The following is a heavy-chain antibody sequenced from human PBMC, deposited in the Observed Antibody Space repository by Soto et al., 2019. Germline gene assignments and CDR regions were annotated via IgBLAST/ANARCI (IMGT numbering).Heavy chain of an antibody. V-gene: IGHV3-30*18. Sequence: QVQLVESGGGVVQPGRSLRLSCAASGFTFNRYGMHWVRQAPGKGLQWVALISYDGSNKYYVDSVKGRFTISRDNSKNLLYLQMNSMRVEDTAVYYCAKDVGVATIDYWGHGNLVTVSS. CDR3: AKDVGVATIDY. CDR2: ISYDGSNK. D-gene: IGHD5-12*01. CDR1: GFTFNRYG. J-gene: IGHJ4*01.